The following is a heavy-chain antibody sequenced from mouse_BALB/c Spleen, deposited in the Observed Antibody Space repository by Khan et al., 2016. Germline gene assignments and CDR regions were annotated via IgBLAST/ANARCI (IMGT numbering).Heavy chain of an antibody. V-gene: IGHV3-6*02. CDR3: ARGGTIPYAMAY. J-gene: IGHJ4*01. CDR1: GYSITSGDY. Sequence: EVQLQESGPGLVKPSQSLSLTCSVTGYSITSGDYWNWIRQFPGNKLEWMGYISDDGSNKYNPSLKNRISITRETSKNQFFLKLNSVTTEDTATYSCARGGTIPYAMAYWGQGTSVTVSS. D-gene: IGHD1-1*02. CDR2: ISDDGSN.